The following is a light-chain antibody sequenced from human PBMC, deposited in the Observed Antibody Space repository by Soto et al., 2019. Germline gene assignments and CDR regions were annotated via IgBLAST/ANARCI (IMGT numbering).Light chain of an antibody. CDR1: QSVSSSY. CDR2: DAS. Sequence: IGLTQSPGTLSLSPGERATRSCRASQSVSSSYLAWYQQKPGQAPRLLVYDASTRATGIPARFSGSGSGTDFTLSISSLEPEDFAVYFCQQYGSSPWTFGQGTKVDIK. J-gene: IGKJ1*01. CDR3: QQYGSSPWT. V-gene: IGKV3-20*01.